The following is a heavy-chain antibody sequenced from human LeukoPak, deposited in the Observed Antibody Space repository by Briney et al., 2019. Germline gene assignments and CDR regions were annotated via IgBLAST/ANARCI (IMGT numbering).Heavy chain of an antibody. CDR3: ARDFGTTGWHTFDY. CDR2: TYYRSKWYN. Sequence: SQTLSLTRVVSGDSVSIKNGAWSWVRQSPSRGLEWLGSTYYRSKWYNDYAESMEGRMTISQDTSKNQYSLHLNSVTPDDTAVYYCARDFGTTGWHTFDYWGQGTLVTVSS. CDR1: GDSVSIKNGA. J-gene: IGHJ4*02. V-gene: IGHV6-1*01. D-gene: IGHD6-19*01.